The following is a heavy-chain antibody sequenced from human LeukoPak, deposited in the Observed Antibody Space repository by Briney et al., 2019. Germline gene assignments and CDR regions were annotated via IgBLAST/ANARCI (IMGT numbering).Heavy chain of an antibody. CDR2: IHYSGST. CDR1: GGSMSDFY. D-gene: IGHD4-17*01. CDR3: AGDHGYYEGALGS. Sequence: PSETLSLTCTVSGGSMSDFYWSWIRQPPGKGLEWLGYIHYSGSTNYNPFFKSRGTISVDKSKSQFSLKLASVTAADTAMYYCAGDHGYYEGALGSWGQGTLVIVSS. J-gene: IGHJ4*02. V-gene: IGHV4-59*01.